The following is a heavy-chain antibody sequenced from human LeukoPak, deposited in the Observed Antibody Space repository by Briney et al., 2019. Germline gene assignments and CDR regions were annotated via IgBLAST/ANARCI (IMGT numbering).Heavy chain of an antibody. V-gene: IGHV3-48*04. CDR1: GFNIESHS. CDR3: ARDVGNGEYFFDF. D-gene: IGHD3-10*01. CDR2: IGGRSSPI. Sequence: QPGGTLRLSCTASGFNIESHSMSWVRQAPGKGLEWISSIGGRSSPIYYADSARGRFTVSRDNAQKSMYLQMDSLGVDDTAVYFCARDVGNGEYFFDFWGQGTLVTVSS. J-gene: IGHJ4*02.